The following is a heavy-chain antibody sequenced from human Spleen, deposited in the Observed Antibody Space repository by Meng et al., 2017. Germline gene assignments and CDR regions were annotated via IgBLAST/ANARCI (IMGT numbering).Heavy chain of an antibody. J-gene: IGHJ5*02. CDR3: ARGLNWFDP. Sequence: QVQLQESGPGLVRPSETLSLTCTVSGGSVSSRSYYWSWIRQPPGKGLEWIGHIYYIGSTNYNPSFKSRVTISGDTSKNQFSLKLSSVTAADTAVYYCARGLNWFDPWGQGTLVTVSS. CDR1: GGSVSSRSYY. CDR2: IYYIGST. V-gene: IGHV4-61*01.